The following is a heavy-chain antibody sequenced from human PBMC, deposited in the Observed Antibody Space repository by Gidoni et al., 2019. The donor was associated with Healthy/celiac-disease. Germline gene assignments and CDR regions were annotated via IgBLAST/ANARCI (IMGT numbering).Heavy chain of an antibody. J-gene: IGHJ4*02. Sequence: EVQLVQSGAEATKPGAPLKISCKGSGYSFTSYWIGWVRQMPGKGLAWMGIISPGDSDTRYSPSFQGQVTSSADKSISTAYLQWSSLKASDTAMYYCARSMRGERYFDWSSNYWGQGTLVTVSS. CDR2: ISPGDSDT. CDR3: ARSMRGERYFDWSSNY. D-gene: IGHD3-9*01. V-gene: IGHV5-51*01. CDR1: GYSFTSYW.